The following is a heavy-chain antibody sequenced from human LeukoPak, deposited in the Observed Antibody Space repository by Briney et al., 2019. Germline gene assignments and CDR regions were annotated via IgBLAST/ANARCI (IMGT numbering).Heavy chain of an antibody. D-gene: IGHD1-26*01. Sequence: SETLSLTCTVSGASFSSYYWSWIRQPAGKGLEWIGRIYTSGSTNYNTSLKSRVTMSVDTSKKQFSLKLSSVTATDTAVYYCARVRGSSGSYEYYHYMDVWGKGTTVTISS. V-gene: IGHV4-4*07. CDR2: IYTSGST. J-gene: IGHJ6*03. CDR3: ARVRGSSGSYEYYHYMDV. CDR1: GASFSSYY.